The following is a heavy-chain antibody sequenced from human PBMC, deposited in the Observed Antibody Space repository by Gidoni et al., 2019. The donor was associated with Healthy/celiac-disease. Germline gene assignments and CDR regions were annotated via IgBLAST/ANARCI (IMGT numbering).Heavy chain of an antibody. J-gene: IGHJ6*02. CDR3: ARAPRVVGAPYYYYYGMDV. D-gene: IGHD1-26*01. V-gene: IGHV3-64*01. CDR1: FSSYA. Sequence: FSSYAMHWVRQAPGKGLEYVSVISSNGGSKYYANSVNGRFTISRDNSKNTMYLQMSSLRAEDMAVYYCARAPRVVGAPYYYYYGMDVWGQGTTVTVSS. CDR2: ISSNGGSK.